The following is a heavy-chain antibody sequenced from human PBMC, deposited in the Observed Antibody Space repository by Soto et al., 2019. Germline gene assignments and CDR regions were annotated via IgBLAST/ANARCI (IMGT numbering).Heavy chain of an antibody. Sequence: PSETLSLTCTVSGGSISSYYWSWIRQPPGKGLEWIGYIYYSGSTNYNPSLKSRVTISVDTSKNQFSLKLSSVTAADTAVYYCARGTPPYYYYYMDVWGKGTTVTVSS. CDR2: IYYSGST. D-gene: IGHD2-15*01. V-gene: IGHV4-59*01. CDR3: ARGTPPYYYYYMDV. J-gene: IGHJ6*03. CDR1: GGSISSYY.